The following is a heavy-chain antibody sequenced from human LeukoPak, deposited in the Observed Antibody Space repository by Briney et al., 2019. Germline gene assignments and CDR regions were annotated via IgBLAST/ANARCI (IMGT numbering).Heavy chain of an antibody. CDR3: ARDGAWDIVVPPYYYGMDV. CDR1: GFTFSDYY. D-gene: IGHD2-15*01. J-gene: IGHJ6*04. V-gene: IGHV3-11*06. Sequence: PGGSLRLSCAAPGFTFSDYYMSWIRQAPGKGLEWVSYISSSSSYTNYADSVKGRFTISRDNAKNSLYLQMNSLRAEDTAVYYCARDGAWDIVVPPYYYGMDVWGKGTTVTVSS. CDR2: ISSSSSYT.